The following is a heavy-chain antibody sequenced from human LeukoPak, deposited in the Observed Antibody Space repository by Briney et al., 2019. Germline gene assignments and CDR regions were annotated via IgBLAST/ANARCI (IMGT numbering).Heavy chain of an antibody. J-gene: IGHJ4*02. CDR1: GFVVRNNW. D-gene: IGHD3-16*02. CDR3: TIDYDYAWGSYRLGY. Sequence: GGSLRLSCAASGFVVRNNWMSWVRQAPGKGLEWVGRIQSITDGGTTDYAAPVKGRFTISRDDSKNTLYLQLNSLKTEDTAMYYCTIDYDYAWGSYRLGYWGQGTLVTVSS. V-gene: IGHV3-15*01. CDR2: IQSITDGGTT.